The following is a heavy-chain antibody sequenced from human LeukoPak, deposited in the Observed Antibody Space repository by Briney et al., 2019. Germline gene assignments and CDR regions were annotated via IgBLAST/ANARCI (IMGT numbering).Heavy chain of an antibody. CDR2: INPTGGST. Sequence: GASVKVSCKASGYTFTSYYMHWVRQAPGQGLEWMGLINPTGGSTGYAQKFQGRVTMTRDMSTSTDYMELRSLISDDTAVYYCARVKGFEYDNGDYANWSAFDIWGQGTMVTVSS. CDR1: GYTFTSYY. D-gene: IGHD4-17*01. J-gene: IGHJ3*02. V-gene: IGHV1-46*01. CDR3: ARVKGFEYDNGDYANWSAFDI.